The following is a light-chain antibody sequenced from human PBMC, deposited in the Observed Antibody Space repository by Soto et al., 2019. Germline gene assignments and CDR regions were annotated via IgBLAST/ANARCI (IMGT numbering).Light chain of an antibody. CDR1: QSVTTF. V-gene: IGKV3-11*01. CDR3: QQRSNWPLP. CDR2: DAS. J-gene: IGKJ4*01. Sequence: EIVLTQSPATLSLSPGERATLSCRASQSVTTFLAWYQQKPGQAPRLLIYDASSRATGIPARFSGSGSGTDFTLTISSLEPEDFALYYCQQRSNWPLPFGGGTKVEIK.